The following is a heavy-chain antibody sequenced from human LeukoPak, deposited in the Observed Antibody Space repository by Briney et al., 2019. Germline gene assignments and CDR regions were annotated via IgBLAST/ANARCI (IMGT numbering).Heavy chain of an antibody. CDR1: GFTFSSYA. V-gene: IGHV3-23*01. CDR3: AKDPKLGIRFDY. J-gene: IGHJ4*02. CDR2: ISGSGGST. Sequence: GGSLRLSCAASGFTFSSYAMSWVRQAPGEGLEWVSAISGSGGSTYYADSVKGRFTISRDNSKNTLYLQMNSLRAEDTDVYYCAKDPKLGIRFDYWGQGTLVTVSS. D-gene: IGHD7-27*01.